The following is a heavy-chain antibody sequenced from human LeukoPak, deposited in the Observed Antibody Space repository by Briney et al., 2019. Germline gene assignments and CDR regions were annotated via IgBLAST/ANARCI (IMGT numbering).Heavy chain of an antibody. Sequence: ASVKVSCKASGHTFTSYGISWVRQAPGQGLEWMGWISAYNGNTNYAQKLQGRVTMTTDTSTSTAYMELRSLRSDDTAVYYCARDLVWFGELLPFDPWGQGTLVTVSS. CDR3: ARDLVWFGELLPFDP. CDR1: GHTFTSYG. V-gene: IGHV1-18*01. D-gene: IGHD3-10*01. J-gene: IGHJ5*02. CDR2: ISAYNGNT.